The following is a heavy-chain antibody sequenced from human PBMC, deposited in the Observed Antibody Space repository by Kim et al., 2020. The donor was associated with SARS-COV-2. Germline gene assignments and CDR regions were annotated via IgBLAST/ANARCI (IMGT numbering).Heavy chain of an antibody. CDR3: AKGYQLLSI. J-gene: IGHJ4*02. V-gene: IGHV3-23*03. D-gene: IGHD2-2*01. Sequence: GGSLRLSCAASGFTFSSYAMSWVRQAPGKGLEWVSVIYSGGSSTYYADSVKGRFTISRDNSKNTLYLQMNSLRAEDTAVYYCAKGYQLLSIWGQGTLVTVSS. CDR1: GFTFSSYA. CDR2: IYSGGSST.